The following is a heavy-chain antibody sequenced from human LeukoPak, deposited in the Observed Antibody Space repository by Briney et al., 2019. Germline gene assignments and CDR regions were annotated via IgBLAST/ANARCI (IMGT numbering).Heavy chain of an antibody. V-gene: IGHV4-34*01. CDR2: INHSGST. CDR3: ARGYYYYGMDV. J-gene: IGHJ6*02. Sequence: LETLSLTCTVSGGSISSYYWSWIRQPPGKGLEWIGEINHSGSTNYNPSLKSRVTISVDTSKNQFSLKLSSVTAADTAVYYCARGYYYYGMDVWGQGTTVTVSS. CDR1: GGSISSYY.